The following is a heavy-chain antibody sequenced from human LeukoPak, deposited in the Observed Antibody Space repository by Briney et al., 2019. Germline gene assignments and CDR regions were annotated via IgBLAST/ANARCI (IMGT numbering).Heavy chain of an antibody. CDR1: GGSISSSSYY. CDR3: ARAPQLTYYYDSSGYYSPGAGRDAFDI. D-gene: IGHD3-22*01. Sequence: SETLSLTCTVSGGSISSSSYYWGWIRQPPGKGLEWIGSIYYSGSTYYNPSLKSRVTISVDTSKNQFSLKLSSVTAADTAVCYCARAPQLTYYYDSSGYYSPGAGRDAFDIWGQGTMVTVSS. V-gene: IGHV4-39*07. CDR2: IYYSGST. J-gene: IGHJ3*02.